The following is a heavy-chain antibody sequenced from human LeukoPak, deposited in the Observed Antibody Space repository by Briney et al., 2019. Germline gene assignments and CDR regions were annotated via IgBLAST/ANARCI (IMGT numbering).Heavy chain of an antibody. CDR1: GFTFSDYY. Sequence: GGSLRLSCAASGFTFSDYYMSWIRQAPGKGLEWVSYISSSGSTIYYADSVKGRFTISRDNAKNSLYLQMNSLRAEDTAVYYCAKDGSRAWDIGFQHWGQGTLVTVSS. J-gene: IGHJ1*01. CDR3: AKDGSRAWDIGFQH. D-gene: IGHD2-15*01. V-gene: IGHV3-11*01. CDR2: ISSSGSTI.